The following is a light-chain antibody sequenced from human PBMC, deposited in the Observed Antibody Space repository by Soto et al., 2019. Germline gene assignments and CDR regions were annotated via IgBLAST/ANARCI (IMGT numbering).Light chain of an antibody. V-gene: IGKV2-28*01. CDR2: MGS. CDR3: MQGSQVPYT. J-gene: IGKJ2*01. CDR1: QSLLHSDGNNF. Sequence: EIVLTQSPFSLPVTPGEPASISCRSSQSLLHSDGNNFLDWYLQKPGQSPQLLIYMGSNRASGVXDXXSGSGSGTDFTLKISRVEAEDVGLYYCMQGSQVPYTFGLGTNLDIK.